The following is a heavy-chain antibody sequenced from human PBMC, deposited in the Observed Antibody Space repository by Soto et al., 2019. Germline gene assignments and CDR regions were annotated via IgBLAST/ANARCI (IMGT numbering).Heavy chain of an antibody. D-gene: IGHD3-22*01. CDR1: VGSISSPHYY. J-gene: IGHJ4*02. CDR3: AREPKQNYDTSTWNGGFES. CDR2: IYYTGNN. V-gene: IGHV4-30-4*01. Sequence: SETLSLTCTFSVGSISSPHYYCTWFRQPPWKGLEWVGYIYYTGNNFYNPALQSRIAMSVDPSTNQFSLNLASVTAADTAVYYCAREPKQNYDTSTWNGGFESWGPATLVRVSS.